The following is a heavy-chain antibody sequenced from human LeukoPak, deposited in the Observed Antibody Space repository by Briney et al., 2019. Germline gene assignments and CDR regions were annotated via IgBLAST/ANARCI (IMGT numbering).Heavy chain of an antibody. Sequence: SETLSLTGTVSGGSISSYYWSWIRQPPGKGLEWIGYIYYSGSTNYNPSLKSRVTISVDTSKNQFSLKLSSVTAADTAVYYCAREGDYSAFDIWGQGTMVTVSS. CDR2: IYYSGST. D-gene: IGHD4-17*01. J-gene: IGHJ3*02. V-gene: IGHV4-59*01. CDR1: GGSISSYY. CDR3: AREGDYSAFDI.